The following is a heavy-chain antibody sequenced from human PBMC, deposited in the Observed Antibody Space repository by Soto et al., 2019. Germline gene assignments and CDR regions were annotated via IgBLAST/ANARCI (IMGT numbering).Heavy chain of an antibody. CDR3: ALGDRHDYGDYDNWFDP. V-gene: IGHV2-5*02. CDR1: GFSLSTSGVG. J-gene: IGHJ5*02. CDR2: IYWDDDK. D-gene: IGHD4-17*01. Sequence: QITLKESDPTLVKPTQTLTLTCTFSGFSLSTSGVGVGWIRQPPGKALEWLALIYWDDDKRYSPSLKSRLTITKDTSKNQVVLTMTNMDPVDTATYYCALGDRHDYGDYDNWFDPWGQGTLVTVSS.